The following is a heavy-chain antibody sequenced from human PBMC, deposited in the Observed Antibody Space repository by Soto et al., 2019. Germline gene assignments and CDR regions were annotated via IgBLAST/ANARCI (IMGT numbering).Heavy chain of an antibody. V-gene: IGHV1-58*01. J-gene: IGHJ4*02. D-gene: IGHD6-19*01. CDR3: AAAGIAVDGFDY. CDR1: GFTFTSSA. Sequence: QMQLVQSGPEVKKPGTSVKVSCKASGFTFTSSAVQWVRQARGQRLEWIGWIVVGSGNTNYAQKFQERVTITRDMSTSTAYMELSSLRSEDTAVYYCAAAGIAVDGFDYWGQGTLVTVSS. CDR2: IVVGSGNT.